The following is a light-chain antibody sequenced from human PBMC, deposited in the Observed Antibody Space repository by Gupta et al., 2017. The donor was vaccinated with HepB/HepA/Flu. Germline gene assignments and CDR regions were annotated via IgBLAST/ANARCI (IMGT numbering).Light chain of an antibody. V-gene: IGKV1-5*03. CDR2: KAS. CDR1: QTISSW. Sequence: DIQMTQSPSTLSASVGDRVTITCRASQTISSWLAWYQQKPGKAPQPLIYKASRLESGVPSSFSGSGSGTEFTLTISSLQPDDSATYYCLQDNNYPRTFGQGTKVEIK. CDR3: LQDNNYPRT. J-gene: IGKJ1*01.